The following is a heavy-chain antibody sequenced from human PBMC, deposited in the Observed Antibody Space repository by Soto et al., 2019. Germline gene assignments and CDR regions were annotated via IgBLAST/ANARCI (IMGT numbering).Heavy chain of an antibody. CDR3: ARGNSRDGYRRPHFDY. D-gene: IGHD3-22*01. CDR1: GESFNGYY. J-gene: IGHJ4*02. CDR2: INHSGST. V-gene: IGHV4-34*01. Sequence: PSETLSLTCSVYGESFNGYYWGGIRQPPGKGLEWIGEINHSGSTNYNPSLKSRVTISVDTSKNQFSLKLSSVTAADTAVYYCARGNSRDGYRRPHFDYWGQGTLVTVSS.